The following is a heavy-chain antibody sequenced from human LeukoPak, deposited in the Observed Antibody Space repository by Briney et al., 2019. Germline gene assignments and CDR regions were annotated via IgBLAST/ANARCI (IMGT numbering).Heavy chain of an antibody. CDR1: GFTFSSYS. Sequence: GGSLRLSCAASGFTFSSYSMMWVRQAPGKGLEWVSGISGSGSSTYYADSVKGRFTISRDNSKSTLYLQMNSLRAEDTAVYYCAKDRNAPGRYCSSTNCFPFDPWGQGTLVTVSS. J-gene: IGHJ5*02. CDR3: AKDRNAPGRYCSSTNCFPFDP. D-gene: IGHD2-2*01. CDR2: ISGSGSST. V-gene: IGHV3-23*01.